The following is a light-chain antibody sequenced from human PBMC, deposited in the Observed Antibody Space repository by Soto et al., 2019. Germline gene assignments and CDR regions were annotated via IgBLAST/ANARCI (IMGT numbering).Light chain of an antibody. CDR3: QQYYSSPRT. CDR1: QTVLYRSNNMNY. J-gene: IGKJ4*01. V-gene: IGKV4-1*01. Sequence: DIVMTQSPDSLAVSLGERATINCKSSQTVLYRSNNMNYLSWYQQKPGQPPKLLIYWASTRESGVPDRFSGSGSGTDFTLTISSLQAEDVAVSYCQQYYSSPRTFGGGTKVELK. CDR2: WAS.